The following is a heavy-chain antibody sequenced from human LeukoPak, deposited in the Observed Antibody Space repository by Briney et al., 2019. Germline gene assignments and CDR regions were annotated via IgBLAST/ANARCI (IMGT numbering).Heavy chain of an antibody. CDR1: GFTFDDYA. Sequence: TGGSLRLSCAASGFTFDDYAMHWVRQAPGKGLEWVAVISYDGSNKYYADSVKGRFTISRDNSKNTLYLQMNSLRAEDTAVYYCAKDRSRYYDSSGIWFDPWGQGTLVTVSS. J-gene: IGHJ5*02. D-gene: IGHD3-22*01. CDR3: AKDRSRYYDSSGIWFDP. V-gene: IGHV3-30*18. CDR2: ISYDGSNK.